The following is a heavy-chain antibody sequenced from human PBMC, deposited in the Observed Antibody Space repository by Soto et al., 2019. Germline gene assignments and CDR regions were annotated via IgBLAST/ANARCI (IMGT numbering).Heavy chain of an antibody. J-gene: IGHJ6*02. Sequence: GGSLRLSCAASGFTFSSYSMNWVRQAPGKGLEWVSSISSSSSYIYYADSVKGRFTISRDNAKNSLYLQMNSLRAEDTAVYYCARDRDAYCGGDCYYYYGMDVWGQGTTVTVSS. V-gene: IGHV3-21*01. D-gene: IGHD2-21*02. CDR3: ARDRDAYCGGDCYYYYGMDV. CDR1: GFTFSSYS. CDR2: ISSSSSYI.